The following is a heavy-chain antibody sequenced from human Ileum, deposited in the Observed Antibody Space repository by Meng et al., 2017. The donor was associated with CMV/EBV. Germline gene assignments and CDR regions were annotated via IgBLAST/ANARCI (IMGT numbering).Heavy chain of an antibody. D-gene: IGHD3-3*01. Sequence: ASGFIFSNYAMTWVRQGPGKGLEWVPVIDSSGGRTSYADSVKGRFTISKDKSKNTLYLQMNSLRAEDTAIYYCAKSNYDFWSGYPDSWGQGTLVTVSS. CDR3: AKSNYDFWSGYPDS. CDR2: IDSSGGRT. CDR1: GFIFSNYA. V-gene: IGHV3-23*05. J-gene: IGHJ4*02.